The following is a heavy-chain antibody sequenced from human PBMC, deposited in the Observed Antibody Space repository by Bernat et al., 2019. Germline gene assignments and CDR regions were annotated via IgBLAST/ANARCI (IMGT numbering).Heavy chain of an antibody. J-gene: IGHJ5*02. D-gene: IGHD2-8*01. V-gene: IGHV4-31*03. CDR3: ARVESTKNRKLNGGWFDP. Sequence: QVQLQESGPGLVKPSQTLSLTCTVSGGSISSGGYYWSWIRQHPGKGLEWIGYIYYSGSTYYNPSLKSRVTISVDTSKNQFSLKLSSVTAADTAVYYCARVESTKNRKLNGGWFDPWGQGTLVTVSS. CDR2: IYYSGST. CDR1: GGSISSGGYY.